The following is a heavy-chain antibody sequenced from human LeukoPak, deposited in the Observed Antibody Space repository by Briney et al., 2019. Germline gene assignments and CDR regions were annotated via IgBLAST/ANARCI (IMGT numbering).Heavy chain of an antibody. D-gene: IGHD6-13*01. CDR2: ISGSGDST. CDR3: AKAAAGTRSTLNWFDP. J-gene: IGHJ5*02. V-gene: IGHV3-23*01. Sequence: PGGSLRLSCAASGFTFSSYAMSWVRQAPGKGLEWVSAISGSGDSTYYADSVKGRFTISRDNSKNTLYLQMNSLRAEDTAVYYCAKAAAGTRSTLNWFDPWGQGTLVTVSS. CDR1: GFTFSSYA.